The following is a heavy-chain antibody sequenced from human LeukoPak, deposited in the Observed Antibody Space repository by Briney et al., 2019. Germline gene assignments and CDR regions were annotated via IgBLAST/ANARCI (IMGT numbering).Heavy chain of an antibody. V-gene: IGHV4-38-2*02. CDR2: IYHSGST. CDR3: ARGEVVPAARFDY. CDR1: GYSISSGYY. J-gene: IGHJ4*02. D-gene: IGHD2-2*01. Sequence: SETLSLTCTVSGYSISSGYYWGWIRQPPGKGLEWIGSIYHSGSTYYNPSLKSRVTISVDTSKNQFSLKLSSVTAADTAVYYCARGEVVPAARFDYWGQGTLVTVSS.